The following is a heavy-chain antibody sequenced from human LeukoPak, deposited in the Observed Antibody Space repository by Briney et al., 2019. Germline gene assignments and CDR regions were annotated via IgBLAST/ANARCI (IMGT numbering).Heavy chain of an antibody. V-gene: IGHV3-30*04. CDR1: GFTFSNYA. D-gene: IGHD3-10*01. Sequence: SGGSLRLSCAASGFTFSNYAMHWARQAPGKGLEWVAFISYDGSKKYYADSVKGRFTIFRDDSKNTLYLQMNSLRAEDTAVYYCARGPTRLLWFGESDYWGQGTLVTVSS. CDR3: ARGPTRLLWFGESDY. J-gene: IGHJ4*02. CDR2: ISYDGSKK.